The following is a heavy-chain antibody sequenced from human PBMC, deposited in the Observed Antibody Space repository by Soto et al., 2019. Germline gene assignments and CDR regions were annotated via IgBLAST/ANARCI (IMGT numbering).Heavy chain of an antibody. CDR3: ASSSSLAGYYGMDV. D-gene: IGHD6-6*01. V-gene: IGHV1-69*01. CDR1: GGTFSSYA. CDR2: IIPIFGTA. J-gene: IGHJ6*02. Sequence: QVQLVQSGAEVKKPGSSVKVSCKASGGTFSSYAISWVRQAPGQGLEWLGGIIPIFGTANYAQKFQGRVTITADESTSTAYMELSSLRSEDTAVYDCASSSSLAGYYGMDVWGQGTTVTVSS.